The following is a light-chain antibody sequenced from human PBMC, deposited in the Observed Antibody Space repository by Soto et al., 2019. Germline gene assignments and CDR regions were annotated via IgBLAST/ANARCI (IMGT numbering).Light chain of an antibody. CDR3: QQYNSYSPEGT. Sequence: DIQMTQSPSTLSASVGDRVTITCRASQSISSWLAWYQQKPGKAPKLLIYDASSLESGVPSRFSGSGSGTEFTLTISSLQPDDFATYYCQQYNSYSPEGTFDQGTKVEIK. CDR2: DAS. V-gene: IGKV1-5*01. J-gene: IGKJ1*01. CDR1: QSISSW.